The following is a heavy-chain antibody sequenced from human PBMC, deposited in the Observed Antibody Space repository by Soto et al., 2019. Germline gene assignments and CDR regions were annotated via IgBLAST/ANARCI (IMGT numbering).Heavy chain of an antibody. CDR2: IIPIFGTA. V-gene: IGHV1-69*13. Sequence: SGKVSCKASGGTFSSYAISWVRQAPGQGLEWMGGIIPIFGTANYAQKFQGRVTITADESTSTAYMELSSLRSEDTAVYYCASSYCSSTSCPPNWFDPWGQGTLVTVSS. CDR1: GGTFSSYA. D-gene: IGHD2-2*01. CDR3: ASSYCSSTSCPPNWFDP. J-gene: IGHJ5*02.